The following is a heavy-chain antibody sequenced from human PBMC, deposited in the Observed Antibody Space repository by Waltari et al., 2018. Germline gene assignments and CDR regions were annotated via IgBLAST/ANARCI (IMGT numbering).Heavy chain of an antibody. V-gene: IGHV3-23*04. CDR1: GFTFSSYA. D-gene: IGHD6-13*01. CDR3: AKDGGSSWYVGDYYYYYMDV. Sequence: EVQLVESGGGLVQPGGSLRLSCAASGFTFSSYAMSWVRQAPGKGLEWVSAISGSGGSTYYADSVKGRFTISRDNSKNTLYLQMNSLRAEDTAVYYCAKDGGSSWYVGDYYYYYMDVWGKGTTVTVSS. J-gene: IGHJ6*03. CDR2: ISGSGGST.